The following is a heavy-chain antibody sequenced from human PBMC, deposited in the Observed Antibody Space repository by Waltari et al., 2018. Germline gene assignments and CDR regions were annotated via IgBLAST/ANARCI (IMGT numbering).Heavy chain of an antibody. J-gene: IGHJ4*02. CDR2: ICVDGSDK. D-gene: IGHD2-2*02. Sequence: QVNLVESGGGVVQPGGSLSLSCATSGFTFSHFGMHWVRQAPGKGLEWVALICVDGSDKFYADSVRGRFTISRDNSARTLYLDMDSLRLDDTAMYYCAKDAFGNTYLDFWGQGTLVTVSS. CDR3: AKDAFGNTYLDF. CDR1: GFTFSHFG. V-gene: IGHV3-30*02.